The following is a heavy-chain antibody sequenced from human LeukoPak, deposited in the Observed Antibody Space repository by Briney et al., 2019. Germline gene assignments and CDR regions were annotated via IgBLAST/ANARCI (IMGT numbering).Heavy chain of an antibody. V-gene: IGHV4-38-2*01. D-gene: IGHD6-19*01. CDR3: ARNTSAWSPLGETQSAPHCFDS. CDR2: IYNTGGT. J-gene: IGHJ4*02. CDR1: GNFISRGYY. Sequence: SETLSLTCGVSGNFISRGYYWAWIRQPPGKGLEWIGSIYNTGGTYYNPSLKSRVTMSIDTSKNQFSLKLSSVTAADTAVYYCARNTSAWSPLGETQSAPHCFDSWGQGTLVTVSS.